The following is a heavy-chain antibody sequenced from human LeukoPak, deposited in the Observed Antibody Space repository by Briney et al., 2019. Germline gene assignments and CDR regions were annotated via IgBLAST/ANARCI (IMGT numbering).Heavy chain of an antibody. Sequence: PSETLSLTCTVSGGSISSGGYYWSWIRQPPGKGLEWIGYIYHSGSTYYNPSLKSRVTISVDRSKNQFSLKLSSVTAADTAVYYCARTSDFWSGPGAFDIWGQGTMVTVSS. CDR3: ARTSDFWSGPGAFDI. CDR1: GGSISSGGYY. D-gene: IGHD3-3*01. J-gene: IGHJ3*02. V-gene: IGHV4-30-2*01. CDR2: IYHSGST.